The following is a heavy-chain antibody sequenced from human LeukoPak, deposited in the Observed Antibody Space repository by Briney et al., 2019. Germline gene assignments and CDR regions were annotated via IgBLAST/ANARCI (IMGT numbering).Heavy chain of an antibody. CDR1: GFTFSSYA. D-gene: IGHD6-19*01. J-gene: IGHJ4*02. V-gene: IGHV3-23*01. CDR3: ANSKVADFHY. CDR2: ITGSGGST. Sequence: GGSLRLSCAASGFTFSSYAMSWVRQAPGKGLEWVSAITGSGGSTYYADSVKGRFTISRDNSKNTVYLQMNSLRVDDTAVYYCANSKVADFHYWGQGTRVTVSS.